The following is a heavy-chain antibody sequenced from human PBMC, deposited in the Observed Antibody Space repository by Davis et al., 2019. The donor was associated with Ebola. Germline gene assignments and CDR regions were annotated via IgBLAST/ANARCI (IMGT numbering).Heavy chain of an antibody. Sequence: SETLSLTCTVSGGSVSSRSYYWSWIRQPPGEGLEWIGDIYYSGSTNYNPSLKNRVTISVDRSKNQFSLKLSSVTAADTAVYYCARAAVLGAYYFDYWGQGTLVTVSS. CDR2: IYYSGST. V-gene: IGHV4-61*01. J-gene: IGHJ4*02. CDR3: ARAAVLGAYYFDY. CDR1: GGSVSSRSYY.